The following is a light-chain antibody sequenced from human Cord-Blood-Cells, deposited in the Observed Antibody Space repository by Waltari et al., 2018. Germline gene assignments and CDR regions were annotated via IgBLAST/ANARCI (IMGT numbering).Light chain of an antibody. V-gene: IGKV1-33*01. CDR1: QDISNY. CDR2: DAS. Sequence: DIQMTQSPSHLSVCVGESLPITCQASQDISNYLNWYQQKPGKAPKLLIYDASNLETGVPSRFSGSGSGTDFTFTISSLQPEDIATYYCQQYDNLPLTFGGGTKVEIK. J-gene: IGKJ4*01. CDR3: QQYDNLPLT.